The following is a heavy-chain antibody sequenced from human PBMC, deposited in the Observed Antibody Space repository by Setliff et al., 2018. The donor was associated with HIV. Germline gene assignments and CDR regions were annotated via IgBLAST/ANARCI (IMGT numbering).Heavy chain of an antibody. CDR1: GFTFSSYS. J-gene: IGHJ4*02. D-gene: IGHD2-8*02. CDR2: ISSGGEIM. CDR3: AKSLLVAGNDY. V-gene: IGHV3-23*01. Sequence: PGGSLRLSCAASGFTFSSYSMNWVRRAPGKGLEWVSAISSGGEIMFYADSVKGRFTISRDNSKNTLYLQMISLRADDTAVYYCAKSLLVAGNDYWGQGTLVTVSS.